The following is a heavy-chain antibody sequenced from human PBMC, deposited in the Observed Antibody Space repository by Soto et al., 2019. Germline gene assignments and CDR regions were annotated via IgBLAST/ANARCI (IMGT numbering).Heavy chain of an antibody. CDR2: IKEDGSEK. CDR3: TKSDYYYNSGSYPYY. V-gene: IGHV3-7*03. J-gene: IGHJ4*02. Sequence: GSLRLSCAASGFTVSSKYMTWVRQAPGKGLEWVANIKEDGSEKYYVDSVKGRFTISRDNAEKSLSLQMNSLRAEDTAVYYCTKSDYYYNSGSYPYYWGQGTQVTVSS. CDR1: GFTVSSKY. D-gene: IGHD3-10*01.